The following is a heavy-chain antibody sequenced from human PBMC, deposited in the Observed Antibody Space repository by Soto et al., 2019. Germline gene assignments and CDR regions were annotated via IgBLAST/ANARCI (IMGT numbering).Heavy chain of an antibody. J-gene: IGHJ4*02. D-gene: IGHD3-3*01. CDR2: ISHDEGTK. CDR1: EVTLKTYP. V-gene: IGHV3-30-3*01. CDR3: ARGASDFWGAYPEIHFFDS. Sequence: PGGSLGLGCAASEVTLKTYPMHWVRQAPGKGLEWVAVISHDEGTKYYGDSMKGRFTISRDNSKNTLYLQMNSLRGDDTAVYYCARGASDFWGAYPEIHFFDSWGQGTLVTVPS.